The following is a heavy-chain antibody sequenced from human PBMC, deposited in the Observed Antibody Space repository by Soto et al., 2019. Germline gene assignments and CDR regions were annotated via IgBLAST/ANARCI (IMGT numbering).Heavy chain of an antibody. D-gene: IGHD3-10*01. CDR2: ITSGGFTK. CDR1: GFTFSDYY. CDR3: ARVRNSGSYYYFFDY. Sequence: QVQLVESGGGLVKPGGSLRLSCAASGFTFSDYYMSWIRQAPGKGPEWVSYITSGGFTKYYADSVKGRFTISRDNAKNALFLQVNSLRADDTAMYYCARVRNSGSYYYFFDYWGQGTLATVSS. V-gene: IGHV3-11*01. J-gene: IGHJ4*02.